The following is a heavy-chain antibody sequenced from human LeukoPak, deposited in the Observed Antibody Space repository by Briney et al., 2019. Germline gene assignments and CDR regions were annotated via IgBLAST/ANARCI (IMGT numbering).Heavy chain of an antibody. V-gene: IGHV4-38-2*01. D-gene: IGHD1-26*01. Sequence: SETLSLTCAVSGYSISSGYYWGWIRQPPGKGLEGIGSIYHSGSTYYNPSLKSRVTISVDTSKNQFSLKLSSVTAADTAVYYCARHPSATVWFDPWGQGTLVTVSS. CDR2: IYHSGST. CDR1: GYSISSGYY. J-gene: IGHJ5*02. CDR3: ARHPSATVWFDP.